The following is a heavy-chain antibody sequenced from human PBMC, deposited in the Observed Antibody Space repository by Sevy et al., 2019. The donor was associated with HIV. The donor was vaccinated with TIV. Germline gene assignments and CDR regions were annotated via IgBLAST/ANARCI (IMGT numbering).Heavy chain of an antibody. CDR2: FDPEDGET. CDR1: GYTLTELS. D-gene: IGHD3-10*01. CDR3: ATVGTTMVRGVITLDAFDI. V-gene: IGHV1-24*01. J-gene: IGHJ3*02. Sequence: ASVKVSCKVSGYTLTELSMHWVRQAPGKGLEWMGGFDPEDGETIYAQKFQGRVTMTEDTSTGTAYMELSSLRSEDTAVYYCATVGTTMVRGVITLDAFDIWGQGTMVTVSS.